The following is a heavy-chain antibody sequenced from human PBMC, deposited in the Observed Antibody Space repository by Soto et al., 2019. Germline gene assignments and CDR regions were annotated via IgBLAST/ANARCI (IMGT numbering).Heavy chain of an antibody. J-gene: IGHJ6*02. D-gene: IGHD6-19*01. CDR1: GGSISSSNW. Sequence: PSETLSLTCAVSGGSISSSNWWSWVRQPPGKGLEWIGEIYHSGSTNYNPSLKSRVTISVDKSKNQFSLKLSSVTAADTAVYYCGRVPLAVAGPRHYYYYGMDVWGQGTTVTVSS. V-gene: IGHV4-4*02. CDR2: IYHSGST. CDR3: GRVPLAVAGPRHYYYYGMDV.